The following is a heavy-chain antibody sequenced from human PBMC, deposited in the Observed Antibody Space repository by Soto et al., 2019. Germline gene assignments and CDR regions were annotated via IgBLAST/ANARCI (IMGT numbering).Heavy chain of an antibody. CDR1: GFTFSSFT. Sequence: QVQLVESGGDVVQPGRSLRLSCAASGFTFSSFTVHWVRQAPGKGLEWVAVISYDGSNKYYADSVKGRFTISRDNSKNTLYLQMNSLRAEDTAVYYCARDRVIGTRRTTGLFDYWGQGTLVTVSS. CDR3: ARDRVIGTRRTTGLFDY. V-gene: IGHV3-30-3*01. J-gene: IGHJ4*02. CDR2: ISYDGSNK. D-gene: IGHD1-20*01.